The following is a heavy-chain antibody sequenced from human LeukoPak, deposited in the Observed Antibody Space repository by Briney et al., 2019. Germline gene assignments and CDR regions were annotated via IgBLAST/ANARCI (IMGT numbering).Heavy chain of an antibody. CDR2: ISYNSDTI. J-gene: IGHJ2*01. D-gene: IGHD2-21*02. V-gene: IGHV3-9*01. CDR1: GFTFDDYA. CDR3: TKDYCGGDCYSGWYFDL. Sequence: GRSLRLSCAASGFTFDDYAMHWVRQAPGKGLEWVSGISYNSDTIAYADSVKGRFTISRDNAKNSLYLQMNSLRAEDTALYYCTKDYCGGDCYSGWYFDLWGRGTLVTVSS.